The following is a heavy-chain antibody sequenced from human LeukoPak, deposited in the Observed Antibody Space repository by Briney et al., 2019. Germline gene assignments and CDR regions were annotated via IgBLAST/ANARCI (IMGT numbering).Heavy chain of an antibody. CDR3: ARVAVAGPYYYYGMDV. CDR1: GGSVSSGSYY. CDR2: IYYSGST. J-gene: IGHJ6*02. D-gene: IGHD6-19*01. V-gene: IGHV4-31*03. Sequence: PSETLSLTCTVSGGSVSSGSYYWSWIRQHPGKGLEGIGYIYYSGSTYYNPSLKSRVTISVDTSKNQFSLKLSSVTAADTAVYYCARVAVAGPYYYYGMDVWGQGTTVTVSS.